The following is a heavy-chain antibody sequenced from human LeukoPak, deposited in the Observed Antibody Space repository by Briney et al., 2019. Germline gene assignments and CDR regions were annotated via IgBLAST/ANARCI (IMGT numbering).Heavy chain of an antibody. CDR3: ARGTATTGGYFQH. V-gene: IGHV3-48*02. CDR1: GFTFSTYI. J-gene: IGHJ1*01. D-gene: IGHD1-1*01. Sequence: GSLRLSCVASGFTFSTYIMNWVRQAPGRGLEWVSYISSDSTTMNYADSVRGRFIISRDNAKSSLFLQMNSLRDEDTAVYYCARGTATTGGYFQHCGPGTLVTVSS. CDR2: ISSDSTTM.